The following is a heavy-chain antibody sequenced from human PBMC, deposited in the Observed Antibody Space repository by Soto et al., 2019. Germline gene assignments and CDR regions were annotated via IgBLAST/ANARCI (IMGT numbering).Heavy chain of an antibody. CDR2: INQDGSEK. Sequence: GGSLRLSCEASRFRFSDSWMSWVRQAPGKGPEWVANINQDGSEKYYVDSVKGRFTISRDNAKNSLFLQMNSLRAEDTAVYYCARASSWGHGSLVTVSS. CDR3: ARASS. V-gene: IGHV3-7*04. CDR1: RFRFSDSW. J-gene: IGHJ4*01.